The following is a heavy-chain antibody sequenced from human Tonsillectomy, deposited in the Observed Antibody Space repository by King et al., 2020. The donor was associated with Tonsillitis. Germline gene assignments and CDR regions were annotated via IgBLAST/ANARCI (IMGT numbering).Heavy chain of an antibody. Sequence: QLVQSGAEVKKPGASVKVSCKASGYTFTSYGISWVRQAPGQGLEWMGWISAYNGNTNYAQKLQGRVTMTTDTSTSTAYMERRSLRSDDPAVYYCARTLWHLYGGNPADYWGQGTLVTVSS. D-gene: IGHD4-23*01. CDR2: ISAYNGNT. CDR1: GYTFTSYG. CDR3: ARTLWHLYGGNPADY. V-gene: IGHV1-18*04. J-gene: IGHJ4*02.